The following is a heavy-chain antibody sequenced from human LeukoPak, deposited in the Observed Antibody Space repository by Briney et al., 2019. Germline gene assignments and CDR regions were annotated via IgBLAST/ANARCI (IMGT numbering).Heavy chain of an antibody. CDR3: ASYCSGGSCYSDDAFDI. Sequence: QSGGSLRLSCAASGFTFDDYGMSWVRQAPGKGLEWVSVIYSGGSTYYADSVKGRFTISRDNSKNTLYLQMNSLRAEDTAVYYCASYCSGGSCYSDDAFDIWGQGTMVTVSS. CDR1: GFTFDDYG. J-gene: IGHJ3*02. D-gene: IGHD2-15*01. CDR2: IYSGGST. V-gene: IGHV3-66*01.